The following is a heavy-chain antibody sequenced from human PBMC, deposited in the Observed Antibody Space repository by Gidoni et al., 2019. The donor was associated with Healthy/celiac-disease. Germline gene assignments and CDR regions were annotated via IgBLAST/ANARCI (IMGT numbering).Heavy chain of an antibody. J-gene: IGHJ5*02. Sequence: QVQLQQWGAGLLKPSETLSLTCAGYGGSFSGYYWTWIRQPPGKGLEWIGEINHSGSTNYNPSLKSRVTISVDTSKNQFSLKLSSVTAAYTAVYYCARVLRARAYCSSTSCYAWFDPWGQGTLVTVSS. D-gene: IGHD2-2*01. V-gene: IGHV4-34*01. CDR1: GGSFSGYY. CDR3: ARVLRARAYCSSTSCYAWFDP. CDR2: INHSGST.